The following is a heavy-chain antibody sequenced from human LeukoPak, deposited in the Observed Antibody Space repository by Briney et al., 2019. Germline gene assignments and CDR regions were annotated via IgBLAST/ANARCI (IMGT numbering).Heavy chain of an antibody. CDR1: GYTFTSYY. V-gene: IGHV1-46*01. CDR2: MNPSGGST. Sequence: ASVKVSCKASGYTFTSYYMHWVRQAPGQGLEWMGIMNPSGGSTSYAQKFQGRVTMTRDMSTSTVYMELSSLRSEGTAVYYCARDGLRAAAGRYYYYYMDVWDKGTTVTVSS. D-gene: IGHD6-13*01. CDR3: ARDGLRAAAGRYYYYYMDV. J-gene: IGHJ6*03.